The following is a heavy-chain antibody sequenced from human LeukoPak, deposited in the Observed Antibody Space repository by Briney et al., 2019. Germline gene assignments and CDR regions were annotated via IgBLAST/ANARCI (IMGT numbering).Heavy chain of an antibody. Sequence: SETLSLTCAVSGYSISSGYYWGWIRQPPGKGLEWIGSIYHSGSTYYNPSLKSRVTISVDTSKNQFSLKLSSVTAADTAVYYCARQSFEVVIMYSHWGQGTLVTVSS. D-gene: IGHD3-3*01. V-gene: IGHV4-38-2*01. CDR1: GYSISSGYY. J-gene: IGHJ4*02. CDR2: IYHSGST. CDR3: ARQSFEVVIMYSH.